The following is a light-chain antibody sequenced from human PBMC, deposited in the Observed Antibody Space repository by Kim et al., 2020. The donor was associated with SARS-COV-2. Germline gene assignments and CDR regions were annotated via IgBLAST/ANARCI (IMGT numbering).Light chain of an antibody. CDR1: QSVDGW. Sequence: DIQMTQSPSTLSASVGDRVIITCRASQSVDGWLAWYQQKPGKAPRLLIYQASKLASGVPSRFSGSGSGTDFTLTVNNLQPDDSAVYFCKQYETYWTFGPGTKVDIK. CDR3: KQYETYWT. CDR2: QAS. V-gene: IGKV1-5*03. J-gene: IGKJ1*01.